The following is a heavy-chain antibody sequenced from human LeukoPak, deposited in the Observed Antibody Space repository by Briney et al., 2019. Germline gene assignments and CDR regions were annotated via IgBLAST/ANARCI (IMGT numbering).Heavy chain of an antibody. Sequence: GRSLRLSCAVSGFTFSSYGMHWVRQAPGKGLEWVAVISYDGSNKYYADSVKGRFTISRDNSKNTLYLQMNSLRAEDTAVYYCARGLREQWLVRPSWFDPWGQGTLVTVSS. CDR1: GFTFSSYG. D-gene: IGHD6-19*01. J-gene: IGHJ5*02. CDR2: ISYDGSNK. CDR3: ARGLREQWLVRPSWFDP. V-gene: IGHV3-30*03.